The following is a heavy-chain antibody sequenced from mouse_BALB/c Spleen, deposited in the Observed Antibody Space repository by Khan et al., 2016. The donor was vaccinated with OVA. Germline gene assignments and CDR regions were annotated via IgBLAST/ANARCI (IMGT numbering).Heavy chain of an antibody. CDR2: INTHSGVP. D-gene: IGHD2-14*01. CDR1: GYTFTTAG. J-gene: IGHJ4*01. CDR3: ARGGAAYYRNDGGAMEY. Sequence: QIQLVQSGPELKKPGETVRISCKASGYTFTTAGIQWVQKMPGKGLKWIGRINTHSGVPKYAEDFKGRFAFSLEISVNTAYLQITNLKNEDTATYFCARGGAAYYRNDGGAMEYWGQGTPVTVSS. V-gene: IGHV9-4*02.